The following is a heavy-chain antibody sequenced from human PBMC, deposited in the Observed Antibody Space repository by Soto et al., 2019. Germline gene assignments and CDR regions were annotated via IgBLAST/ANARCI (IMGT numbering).Heavy chain of an antibody. D-gene: IGHD1-26*01. V-gene: IGHV1-18*01. J-gene: IGHJ4*02. CDR2: ISAYNGNT. Sequence: ASVKVSCKASGYTFTNYGISWVRQAPGQGLEWMGWISAYNGNTNYAQKLQGRVTMTTDTSTSTAHMELRSLRSDDTAIYYCASTSGSSLLVDCWGQGTLVTVS. CDR1: GYTFTNYG. CDR3: ASTSGSSLLVDC.